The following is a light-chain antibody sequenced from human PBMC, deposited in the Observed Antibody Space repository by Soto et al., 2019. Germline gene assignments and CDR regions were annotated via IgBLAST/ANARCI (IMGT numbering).Light chain of an antibody. CDR2: GAS. V-gene: IGKV1-12*02. CDR3: QQANSFPS. Sequence: DIQMTQSPSSVSASGGDRVTITCRASQDVSNWLAWYQQKPGKAPKLLISGASSLQSGVPSRFRGSGSGTDFSLTISSLQPEDFATYFCQQANSFPSFGQGTRLEIK. J-gene: IGKJ5*01. CDR1: QDVSNW.